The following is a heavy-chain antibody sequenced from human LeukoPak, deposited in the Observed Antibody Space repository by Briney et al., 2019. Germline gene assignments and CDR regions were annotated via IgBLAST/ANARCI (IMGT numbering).Heavy chain of an antibody. D-gene: IGHD3-9*01. J-gene: IGHJ4*02. CDR2: ISGSGGST. CDR1: GFTFTDHP. CDR3: AKDYKRLRYFDWLLFAIDY. Sequence: GESLRLSCVASGFTFTDHPMSWVRQAPGKGLEWVSAISGSGGSTYYADSVKGRFTISRDNSKNTLYLQMNSLRAEDTAVYYCAKDYKRLRYFDWLLFAIDYWGQGTLVTVSS. V-gene: IGHV3-23*01.